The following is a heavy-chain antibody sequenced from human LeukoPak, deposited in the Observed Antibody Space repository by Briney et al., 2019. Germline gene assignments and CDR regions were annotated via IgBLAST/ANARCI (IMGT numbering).Heavy chain of an antibody. D-gene: IGHD2-2*01. CDR2: IIPIFGTA. Sequence: SVKVSCKASGGTFSSYAISWVRQAPGQGLEWMRGIIPIFGTANYAQKFQGRVTITADESTSTAYMELSSLRSEDTAVYYCARESPTYCSSTSCPRGYYYYYMDVWGKGTTVTVSS. V-gene: IGHV1-69*01. J-gene: IGHJ6*03. CDR1: GGTFSSYA. CDR3: ARESPTYCSSTSCPRGYYYYYMDV.